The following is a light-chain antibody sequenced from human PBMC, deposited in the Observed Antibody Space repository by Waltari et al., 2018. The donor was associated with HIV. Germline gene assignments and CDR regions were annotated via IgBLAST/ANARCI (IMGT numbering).Light chain of an antibody. J-gene: IGLJ3*02. V-gene: IGLV3-19*01. Sequence: SSELTQDPAVSVALGQTVRNTCQGDSLRSYYATRWYQQKPGQAPVLVIYGKNNRPSGIPDRFSGSSSGNTASLTITGAQAEDEADYYCNSRDSSAKHHWVFGGGTKLTVL. CDR2: GKN. CDR3: NSRDSSAKHHWV. CDR1: SLRSYY.